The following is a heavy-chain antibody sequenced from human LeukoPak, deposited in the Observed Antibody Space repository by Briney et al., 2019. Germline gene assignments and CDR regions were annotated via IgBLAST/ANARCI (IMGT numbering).Heavy chain of an antibody. Sequence: ASVKVSCKASGGTFSSYAISWVRQAPGQGLEWMGGIIPIFGTANYAQKFQGRVTITADESTSTVYMELSSLRSEDTAVYYCARAVRDQASGAFDIWGQGTMVTVSS. V-gene: IGHV1-69*13. CDR3: ARAVRDQASGAFDI. CDR2: IIPIFGTA. J-gene: IGHJ3*02. CDR1: GGTFSSYA. D-gene: IGHD1-1*01.